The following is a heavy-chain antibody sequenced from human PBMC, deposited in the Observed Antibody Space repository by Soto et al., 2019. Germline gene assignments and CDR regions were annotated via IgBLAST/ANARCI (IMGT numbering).Heavy chain of an antibody. J-gene: IGHJ4*02. D-gene: IGHD2-8*01. Sequence: PGGSLRLSCAASGFTFSSYCMSWVRQAPGKGLEWVSCISSSSDYIYYADSVKGRFTISRDNAKNSLYLQMNSLRAEDTAVYFCARVVGYCTNGVCHIDYWGQGTLVTVSS. V-gene: IGHV3-21*05. CDR2: ISSSSDYI. CDR3: ARVVGYCTNGVCHIDY. CDR1: GFTFSSYC.